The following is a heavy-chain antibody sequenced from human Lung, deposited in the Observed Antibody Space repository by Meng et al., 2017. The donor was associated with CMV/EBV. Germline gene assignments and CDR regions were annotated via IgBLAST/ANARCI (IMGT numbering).Heavy chain of an antibody. D-gene: IGHD3-16*02. J-gene: IGHJ6*02. CDR1: GFTFRSYN. CDR2: ISFSSSII. V-gene: IGHV3-48*04. Sequence: GGSLRLXCEASGFTFRSYNMNWVRQAPGKGLEWVSYISFSSSIIHYADSVRGRFTISRDNARDSLYPQMNSLRAEDTAVYFCAGYTSSSYGMGVWGQWTTVTFSS. CDR3: AGYTSSSYGMGV.